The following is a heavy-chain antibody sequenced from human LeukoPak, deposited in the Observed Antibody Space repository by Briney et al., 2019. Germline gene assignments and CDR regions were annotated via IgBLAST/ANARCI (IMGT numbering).Heavy chain of an antibody. D-gene: IGHD3-22*01. CDR2: IQYSGST. CDR1: GGSISSSSYY. J-gene: IGHJ4*02. CDR3: ARYYDSSGYWSTPHFDS. Sequence: PSETLSLTCTVSGGSISSSSYYWSWLPQPPGQGLQYIGYIQYSGSTNYNPSIKSRVTISVDTSKNQFSLKLSSVTAADTAVYYCARYYDSSGYWSTPHFDSWGQGTLVTVSS. V-gene: IGHV4-61*01.